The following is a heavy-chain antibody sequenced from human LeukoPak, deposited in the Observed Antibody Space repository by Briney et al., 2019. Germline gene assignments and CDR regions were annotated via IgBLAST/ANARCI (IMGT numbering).Heavy chain of an antibody. Sequence: ASVKVSCKASGYTLTSYYMHWVRQAPGQGLEWMGWINPNSGGTNYAQKFQGRVTMTRDTSISTAYMELSSLRSEDTAVYYCARRSDDYDSSAYYHWGQGTLVTVSS. CDR3: ARRSDDYDSSAYYH. CDR1: GYTLTSYY. CDR2: INPNSGGT. J-gene: IGHJ4*02. D-gene: IGHD3-22*01. V-gene: IGHV1-2*02.